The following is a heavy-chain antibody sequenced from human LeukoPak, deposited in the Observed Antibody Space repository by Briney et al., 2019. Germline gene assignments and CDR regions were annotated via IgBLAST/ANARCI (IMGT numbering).Heavy chain of an antibody. J-gene: IGHJ4*02. CDR2: IQTGGSS. D-gene: IGHD3-10*01. Sequence: SETLSLTCTVSRISMNNFYWTWIRQPAGKGLEWIGRIQTGGSSNYNPSLRSRVTMSLDTSKNQFSLSLSSVTAADTAVYYCARGHSGSYYGCWGQGTLVTVSS. V-gene: IGHV4-4*07. CDR1: RISMNNFY. CDR3: ARGHSGSYYGC.